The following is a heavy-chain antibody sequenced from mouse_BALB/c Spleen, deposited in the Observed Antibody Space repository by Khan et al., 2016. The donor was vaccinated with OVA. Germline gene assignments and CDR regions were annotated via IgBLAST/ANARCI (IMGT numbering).Heavy chain of an antibody. D-gene: IGHD1-1*01. CDR1: GYSFISYY. CDR2: IFPVDGRS. CDR3: AISNDGSHWYFDV. J-gene: IGHJ1*01. Sequence: QVQLQQSGRELVKPGASVKMSCKATGYSFISYYIHWVKQRPGQGLEWIGWIFPVDGRSKYNEKFKGKTALTADKSSSTAYMLLSSLTSEDSAIYFSAISNDGSHWYFDVWGAGTTVTVSS. V-gene: IGHV1S56*01.